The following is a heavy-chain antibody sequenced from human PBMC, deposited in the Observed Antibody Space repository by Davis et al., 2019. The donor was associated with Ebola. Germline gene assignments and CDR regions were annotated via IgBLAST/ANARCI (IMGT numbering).Heavy chain of an antibody. D-gene: IGHD4-11*01. CDR2: IYPGDSDT. J-gene: IGHJ6*02. Sequence: GESLKISCKGSGYSFTSYWIGWVRQMPGKGLEWMGIIYPGDSDTRYSPSFQGHVTISADKSISTAYLQWSSLKASDTAMYYCARHGAVTTDYYYGMDVWGQGTTVTVSS. V-gene: IGHV5-51*01. CDR1: GYSFTSYW. CDR3: ARHGAVTTDYYYGMDV.